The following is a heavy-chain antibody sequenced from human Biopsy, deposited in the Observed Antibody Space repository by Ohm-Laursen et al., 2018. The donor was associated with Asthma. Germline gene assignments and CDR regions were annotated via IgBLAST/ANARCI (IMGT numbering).Heavy chain of an antibody. V-gene: IGHV3-9*01. CDR1: GFSFADCA. D-gene: IGHD3-22*01. Sequence: RSLRLSCAAPGFSFADCAMHWVRQAPRKGLEWVSSISWNSGNIDYAVSVKGRFTISRDNAKNSLYLQMQSLRPEDTAFYYCAKSADYYDSTDYLDFWGRGTLVTVSS. CDR2: ISWNSGNI. J-gene: IGHJ4*01. CDR3: AKSADYYDSTDYLDF.